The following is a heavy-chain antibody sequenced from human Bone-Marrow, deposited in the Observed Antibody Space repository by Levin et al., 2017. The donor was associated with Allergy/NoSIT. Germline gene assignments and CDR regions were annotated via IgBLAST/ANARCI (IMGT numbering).Heavy chain of an antibody. CDR1: GGPISSRSYY. V-gene: IGHV4-39*01. D-gene: IGHD3/OR15-3a*01. Sequence: PSETLSLTCSVSGGPISSRSYYWAWIRQPPGRGLEWIASIYYTGSSFYKESLKSRLTISVDTSKDQFFLKMSSVTAADTAVYFCARLVLFGLDYYGMDVWGQGTTVTVSS. CDR2: IYYTGSS. CDR3: ARLVLFGLDYYGMDV. J-gene: IGHJ6*02.